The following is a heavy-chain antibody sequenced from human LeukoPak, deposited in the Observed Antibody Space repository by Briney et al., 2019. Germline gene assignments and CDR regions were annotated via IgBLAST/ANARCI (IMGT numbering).Heavy chain of an antibody. CDR1: GDSVSSNSAA. CDR3: ARAEVVYGFLANWFDP. J-gene: IGHJ5*02. Sequence: PQTLSLTCAISGDSVSSNSAAWNWIRQSPSRGLEWLGRTYYRSKWYNDYAVSVKSRITINPDTSKNQFSLQLNSVTPEDTAVYYCARAEVVYGFLANWFDPWGQGTLVTVSS. D-gene: IGHD3-10*01. V-gene: IGHV6-1*01. CDR2: TYYRSKWYN.